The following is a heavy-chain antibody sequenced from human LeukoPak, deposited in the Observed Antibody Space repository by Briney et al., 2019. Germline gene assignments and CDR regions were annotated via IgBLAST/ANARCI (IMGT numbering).Heavy chain of an antibody. J-gene: IGHJ1*01. D-gene: IGHD5-24*01. CDR1: EYSFTGYF. V-gene: IGHV1-46*01. CDR2: INPSGGST. CDR3: ATGRDGYNSEYFQH. Sequence: GASVKVSCKASEYSFTGYFMHWVRQAPGQGLEWMGIINPSGGSTNYPQKFQGRVTMTRDTSTSTVYMELSSLRSEDTAVYFCATGRDGYNSEYFQHWGQGTLVTVSS.